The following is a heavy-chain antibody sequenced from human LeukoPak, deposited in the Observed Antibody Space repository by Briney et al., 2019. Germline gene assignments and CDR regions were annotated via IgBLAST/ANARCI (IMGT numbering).Heavy chain of an antibody. V-gene: IGHV3-23*01. Sequence: GGSLTLSCAASGCTFSSYAMSWVRQAPGKGLEWVSAISGSGGSTYYADSVKRRFTISRANSKNTLYLHMNSLRAEDTAVYYCAKRLAVVVVPAAPMDVWGKGTPVTVSS. CDR3: AKRLAVVVVPAAPMDV. J-gene: IGHJ6*04. D-gene: IGHD2-2*01. CDR1: GCTFSSYA. CDR2: ISGSGGST.